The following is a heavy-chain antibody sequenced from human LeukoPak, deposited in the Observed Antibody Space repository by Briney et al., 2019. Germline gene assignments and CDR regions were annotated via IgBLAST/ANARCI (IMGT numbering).Heavy chain of an antibody. D-gene: IGHD1-26*01. CDR2: ISGGSDDI. J-gene: IGHJ4*02. Sequence: GGSLRLSCEGSGFTFSTYGIHWVRQAPGKGLEWVSYISGGSDDIYYADSVKGRFTISRDNGNNLVYLQMHSLRAEDTAVYYCARPVNSGSLYLGYWGQGTLLTVSS. V-gene: IGHV3-21*06. CDR1: GFTFSTYG. CDR3: ARPVNSGSLYLGY.